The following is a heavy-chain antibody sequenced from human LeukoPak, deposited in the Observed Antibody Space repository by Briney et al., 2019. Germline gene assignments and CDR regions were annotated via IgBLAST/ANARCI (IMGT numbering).Heavy chain of an antibody. Sequence: GGSLRLSCAASGFTFSSYAMSWVRQAPGKGLEWVSAISGSGGSTYYADSVKGRFTISRDNSKNTLYLQMNSLRAEDTAVYYCAKPPIAYMVRGGFSWFDPWGQGTLVTVSS. J-gene: IGHJ5*02. CDR2: ISGSGGST. V-gene: IGHV3-23*01. CDR3: AKPPIAYMVRGGFSWFDP. CDR1: GFTFSSYA. D-gene: IGHD3-10*01.